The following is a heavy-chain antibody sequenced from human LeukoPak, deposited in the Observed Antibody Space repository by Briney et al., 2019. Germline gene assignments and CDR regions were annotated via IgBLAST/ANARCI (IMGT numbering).Heavy chain of an antibody. Sequence: SETLSLICTVSGGSISSYYWSWIRQPPGKGLEWIGYIYYSGSTNYNPSLKSRVTISVDTSKNQFSVKLTSVTAADTAVYYCARVGYYYDSSGYDYFDYWGQGTLVTVSS. CDR2: IYYSGST. J-gene: IGHJ4*02. CDR1: GGSISSYY. D-gene: IGHD3-22*01. V-gene: IGHV4-59*01. CDR3: ARVGYYYDSSGYDYFDY.